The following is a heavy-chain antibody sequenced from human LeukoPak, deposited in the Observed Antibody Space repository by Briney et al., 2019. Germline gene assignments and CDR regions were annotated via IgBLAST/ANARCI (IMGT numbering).Heavy chain of an antibody. V-gene: IGHV3-74*01. Sequence: GGSLRLSCAASGFTFSSYWMHWVRHAPGKGLVWVSHVTRDGSSTSHADSGKGRFNSSRDNAKKTLYLQRNSLRAEDTAVYYCARVGSGTAHAFDIWGQGTMVTVSS. D-gene: IGHD3-10*01. CDR2: VTRDGSST. CDR3: ARVGSGTAHAFDI. CDR1: GFTFSSYW. J-gene: IGHJ3*02.